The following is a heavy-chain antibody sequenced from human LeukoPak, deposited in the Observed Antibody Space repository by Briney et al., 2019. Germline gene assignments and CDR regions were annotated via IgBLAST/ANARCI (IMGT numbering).Heavy chain of an antibody. J-gene: IGHJ3*02. CDR3: ARDDQGAFDI. Sequence: GGSLRLSGAASGFTVSSNYMSWVRQAPGKGLEWVSVIYSGGSTYYADPVKGRFTISRDNSKNTLYLQMNSLRAEDTAVYYCARDDQGAFDIWGQGTMVTVSS. CDR2: IYSGGST. D-gene: IGHD2-2*01. V-gene: IGHV3-66*01. CDR1: GFTVSSNY.